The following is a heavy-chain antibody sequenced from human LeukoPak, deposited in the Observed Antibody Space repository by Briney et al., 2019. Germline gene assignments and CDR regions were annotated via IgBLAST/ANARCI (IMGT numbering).Heavy chain of an antibody. CDR2: VYFSGST. D-gene: IGHD6-13*01. CDR1: GYSISSGYY. Sequence: PSETLSLTCTVSGYSISSGYYWGWIRQPPGKGLEWIGSVYFSGSTYYNPSLKSRVSISVDTSKKQLSLKLESLTAADAAVYYCARGIETRPADLPFDIWGLGTMVIVSS. J-gene: IGHJ3*02. CDR3: ARGIETRPADLPFDI. V-gene: IGHV4-38-2*02.